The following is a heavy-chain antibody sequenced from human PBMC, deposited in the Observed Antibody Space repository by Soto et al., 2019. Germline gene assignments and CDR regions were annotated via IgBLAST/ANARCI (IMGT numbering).Heavy chain of an antibody. J-gene: IGHJ4*01. V-gene: IGHV4-34*01. CDR1: GVPFSGYY. D-gene: IGHD1-26*01. CDR3: ANLIVFHSIYYHEY. Sequence: SETLSLTCAVYGVPFSGYYWSWIRQSPGKGLEWIGEINHSGNNNYNPSLKSRVTMLVDTSKNQFSLSLSSVTAADTAVYYCANLIVFHSIYYHEYWGHGTLVTLSS. CDR2: INHSGNN.